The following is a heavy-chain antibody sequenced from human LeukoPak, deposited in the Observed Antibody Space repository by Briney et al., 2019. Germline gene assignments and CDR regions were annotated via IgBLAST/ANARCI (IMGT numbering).Heavy chain of an antibody. CDR1: GYTFTGYY. Sequence: ASVKVSCKASGYTFTGYYMHWVRQAPGQGLEWMGWISAYNGNTNYVQKLQGRVTMTTDTSTSTAYMELRSLRSDDTAVYYCARDLPYDSSGYYGGYWGQGTLVTVSS. CDR3: ARDLPYDSSGYYGGY. V-gene: IGHV1-18*04. CDR2: ISAYNGNT. J-gene: IGHJ4*02. D-gene: IGHD3-22*01.